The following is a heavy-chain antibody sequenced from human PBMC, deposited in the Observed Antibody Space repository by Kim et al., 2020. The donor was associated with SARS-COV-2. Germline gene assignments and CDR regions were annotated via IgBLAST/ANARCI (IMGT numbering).Heavy chain of an antibody. CDR3: AKDRVNMWYYAWSGMDV. J-gene: IGHJ6*02. Sequence: VKGRFTISRDNSKNTLYLQMNSLRAEDTAVYYCAKDRVNMWYYAWSGMDVWGQGTTVTVSS. V-gene: IGHV3-30*02. D-gene: IGHD3-3*01.